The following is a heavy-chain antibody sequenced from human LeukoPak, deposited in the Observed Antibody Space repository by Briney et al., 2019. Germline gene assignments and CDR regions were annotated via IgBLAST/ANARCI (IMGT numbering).Heavy chain of an antibody. J-gene: IGHJ4*02. CDR3: ARIFHPYYFDY. V-gene: IGHV3-74*01. CDR1: GFTFSSYW. D-gene: IGHD2-21*01. CDR2: INSDGSST. Sequence: GGSLRLSCAASGFTFSSYWMHWVRQAPGKGLVWVSRINSDGSSTSYADSVKGRFTISRDNAKNSLYLQMNSLRAEDTAVYYCARIFHPYYFDYWGQGTLVTVSS.